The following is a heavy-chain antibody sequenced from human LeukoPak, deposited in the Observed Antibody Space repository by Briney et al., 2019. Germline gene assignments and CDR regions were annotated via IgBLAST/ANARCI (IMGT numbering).Heavy chain of an antibody. Sequence: ASVKVSCKASGYTFTSYDINWVRQATGQGLEWMGWMNPNSGNTGYAQKFQGRVTMTRNTSISTAYMELSSLRSEDTAVYYCARGRLMAAAGVRGLSAFDIWGQGTMVTVSS. CDR1: GYTFTSYD. CDR3: ARGRLMAAAGVRGLSAFDI. J-gene: IGHJ3*02. D-gene: IGHD6-13*01. V-gene: IGHV1-8*01. CDR2: MNPNSGNT.